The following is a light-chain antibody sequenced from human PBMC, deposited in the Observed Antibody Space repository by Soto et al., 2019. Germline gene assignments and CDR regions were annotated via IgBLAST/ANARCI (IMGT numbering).Light chain of an antibody. CDR2: DAS. V-gene: IGKV1-33*01. CDR1: QNINNY. CDR3: QQYENRPT. Sequence: DVQMSQSASSVSASVGDRVTITCQASQNINNYLNWYQQKPGRAPKLLIYDASNLEAGVPSRFRGSGSGTDFTFTISRLQPEDIATYYCQQYENRPTFGQGTRLEI. J-gene: IGKJ5*01.